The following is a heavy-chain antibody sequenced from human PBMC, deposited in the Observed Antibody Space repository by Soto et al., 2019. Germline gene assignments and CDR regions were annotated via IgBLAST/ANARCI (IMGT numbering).Heavy chain of an antibody. CDR1: GGTFSSYA. CDR2: IIPIFGTA. Sequence: QVQLVQSVAEVKKPGSSVKVSCKASGGTFSSYAISWVRQAPGQGLEWRGGIIPIFGTANYAQKFQGRVTITVDESTSTAYMELSSLRSEDTAVYYCCLVHDEWLLDHDYYYGMDVWGQGTTVTVSS. J-gene: IGHJ6*02. V-gene: IGHV1-69*12. D-gene: IGHD3-3*01. CDR3: CLVHDEWLLDHDYYYGMDV.